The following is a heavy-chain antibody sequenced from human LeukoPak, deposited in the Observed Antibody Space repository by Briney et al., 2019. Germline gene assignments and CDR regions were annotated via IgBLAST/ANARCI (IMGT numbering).Heavy chain of an antibody. CDR1: GYSFTSYC. Sequence: GESLQIPCKGAGYSFTSYCIGWVRQMPGKGLEWMGIIYPGDSDTRYSPYFQGQVTIAADKSISTAYLQWSSLKGSDTAMYYCARRVTVTTEFDYWGQGTLVTVSS. CDR3: ARRVTVTTEFDY. J-gene: IGHJ4*02. CDR2: IYPGDSDT. V-gene: IGHV5-51*01. D-gene: IGHD4-17*01.